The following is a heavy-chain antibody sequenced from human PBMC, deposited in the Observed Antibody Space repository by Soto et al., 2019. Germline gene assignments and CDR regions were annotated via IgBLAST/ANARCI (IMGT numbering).Heavy chain of an antibody. CDR1: GGTFSSYA. CDR2: IIPIFGTA. V-gene: IGHV1-69*13. Sequence: SVKVSCKASGGTFSSYAISWVRQAPGQGLEWMGGIIPIFGTANYAQKFQGRVTITADESTSTAYMELSSLRSEDTAVYYCAREGVGYEHYDSSGYYDNWFDPWGQGTLVTVSS. D-gene: IGHD3-22*01. J-gene: IGHJ5*02. CDR3: AREGVGYEHYDSSGYYDNWFDP.